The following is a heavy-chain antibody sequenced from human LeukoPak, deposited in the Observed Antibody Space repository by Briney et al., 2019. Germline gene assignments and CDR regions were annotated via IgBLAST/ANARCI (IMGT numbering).Heavy chain of an antibody. J-gene: IGHJ3*02. CDR1: GFTLSTYW. CDR3: VRDGERYFDI. D-gene: IGHD2-21*01. V-gene: IGHV3-74*01. CDR2: ISSDGSYT. Sequence: GRSLRLSGPAAGFTLSTYWTRWVRQARREGLGWVSYISSDGSYTSYADSVNGRITISRDSAKNTLYLQMNSLRAEDTAVYYCVRDGERYFDIWGQGTMVTVSS.